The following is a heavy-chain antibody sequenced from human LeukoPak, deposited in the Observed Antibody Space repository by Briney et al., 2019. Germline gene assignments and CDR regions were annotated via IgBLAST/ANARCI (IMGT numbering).Heavy chain of an antibody. V-gene: IGHV4-39*07. CDR1: GVSISSSSYY. CDR3: ARHYCGGDCYSRWYFDL. Sequence: SETLSLTCTVSGVSISSSSYYWGWIRQPPGKGLEWIGNIYYTGSTHFNPSLKSRVTMSVDTSKNQFSLKLSSVTAADTAVYYCARHYCGGDCYSRWYFDLWGRGTLVTVSS. CDR2: IYYTGST. J-gene: IGHJ2*01. D-gene: IGHD2-21*02.